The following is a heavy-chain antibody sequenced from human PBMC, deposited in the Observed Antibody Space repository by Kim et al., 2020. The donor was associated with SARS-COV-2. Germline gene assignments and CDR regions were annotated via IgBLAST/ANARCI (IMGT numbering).Heavy chain of an antibody. CDR2: MHYGVRA. V-gene: IGHV4-59*01. CDR1: GVSLSPYY. J-gene: IGHJ3*01. Sequence: SETLSLTCTVSGVSLSPYYWSCIRQPPGKGLEWLGYMHYGVRANYSPSLKSRVAISVDTSNNHFSLNLTSVTAAETAKYFCARFPHGAGSSFYPFD. CDR3: ARFPHGAGSSFYPFD. D-gene: IGHD3-10*01.